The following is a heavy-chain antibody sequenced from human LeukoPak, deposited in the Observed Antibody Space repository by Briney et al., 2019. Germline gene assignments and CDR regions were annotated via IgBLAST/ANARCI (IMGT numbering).Heavy chain of an antibody. V-gene: IGHV3-23*01. D-gene: IGHD3-22*01. CDR1: GFTFSSYG. CDR3: AREDYYFDSSGTHYFDY. CDR2: ISGSGGST. J-gene: IGHJ4*02. Sequence: GGSLRLSCAASGFTFSSYGMSWVRQAPGKGLEWVSAISGSGGSTYYADSVKGRFTISRDDSKNTLFLQKNSLRAEDTAVYYCAREDYYFDSSGTHYFDYWGQGTLVTVSS.